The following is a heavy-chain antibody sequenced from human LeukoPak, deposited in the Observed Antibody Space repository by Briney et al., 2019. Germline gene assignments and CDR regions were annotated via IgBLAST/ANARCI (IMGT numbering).Heavy chain of an antibody. CDR1: GGSFSGYY. Sequence: SETLSLTCAVYGGSFSGYYWSWIRQPPGKGLEWIGEINHSGSTNYNPSLKSRVTISVDTSKNQFSLKLSSVTAADTAVYYCARGGNNYYYGSGSYTRSFFGYWGQGTLVTVSS. CDR2: INHSGST. CDR3: ARGGNNYYYGSGSYTRSFFGY. J-gene: IGHJ4*02. V-gene: IGHV4-34*01. D-gene: IGHD3-10*01.